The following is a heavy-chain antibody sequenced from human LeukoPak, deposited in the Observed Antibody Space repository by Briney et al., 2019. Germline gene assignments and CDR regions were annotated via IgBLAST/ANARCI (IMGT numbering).Heavy chain of an antibody. J-gene: IGHJ5*02. CDR2: IYYSGST. CDR3: ARTRGPGQDWFDP. CDR1: GGSISSGGYY. D-gene: IGHD2-15*01. Sequence: SETLSLTCTVSGGSISSGGYYWSWIRQHPGKGLEWIGYIYYSGSTYYNPSLKSRVTISVDTSKNQFSLKLSSVTAADTAVYYRARTRGPGQDWFDPWGQGTLVTVSS. V-gene: IGHV4-31*03.